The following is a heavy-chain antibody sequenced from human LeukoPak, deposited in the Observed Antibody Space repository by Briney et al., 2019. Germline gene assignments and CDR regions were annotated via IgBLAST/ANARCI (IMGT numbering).Heavy chain of an antibody. CDR1: GFSFSISW. D-gene: IGHD1/OR15-1a*01. Sequence: PGGSLRLSCAASGFSFSISWMHWFRQAPGKGLMWVSRIESDERTTYADSVRGRFTISRDNAKNTVYLQMNSLRVEDTAVYYCAKDWFATTDYWGQGILVSVSS. V-gene: IGHV3-74*01. CDR3: AKDWFATTDY. CDR2: IESDERTT. J-gene: IGHJ4*02.